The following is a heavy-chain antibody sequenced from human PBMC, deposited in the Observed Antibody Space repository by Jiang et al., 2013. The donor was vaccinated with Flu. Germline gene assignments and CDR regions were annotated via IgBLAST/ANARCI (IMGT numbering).Heavy chain of an antibody. CDR3: ARGVVGATTAY. CDR1: GGSISSSSYY. Sequence: LLKPSETLSLICTVSGGSISSSSYYWGWIRQPPGKGLEWIGYIYYSGSTNYNPSLKSRVTISVDTSKNQFSLKLSSVTAADTAVYYCARGVVGATTAYWGQGTLVTVSS. D-gene: IGHD1-26*01. J-gene: IGHJ4*02. CDR2: IYYSGST. V-gene: IGHV4-61*05.